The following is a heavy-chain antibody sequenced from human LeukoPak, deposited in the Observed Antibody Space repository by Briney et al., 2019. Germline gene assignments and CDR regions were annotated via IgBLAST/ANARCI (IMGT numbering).Heavy chain of an antibody. CDR2: INPNSGGT. V-gene: IGHV1-2*02. J-gene: IGHJ6*03. D-gene: IGHD1-14*01. CDR3: ASGPFLTFDHTPEGYYHYYMDV. CDR1: GYTFTGYY. Sequence: GASVKVSCKASGYTFTGYYMHWVRQAPGQGLEWMGWINPNSGGTNYGQKFQGRLTITADPSTSTAYMELSSLRSEDTAVYYCASGPFLTFDHTPEGYYHYYMDVWGPGTTVTTSS.